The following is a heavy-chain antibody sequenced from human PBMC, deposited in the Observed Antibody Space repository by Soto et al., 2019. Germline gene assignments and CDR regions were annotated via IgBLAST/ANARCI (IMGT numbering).Heavy chain of an antibody. J-gene: IGHJ5*01. V-gene: IGHV4-59*01. CDR3: ARDAICSIWNHNSPAMSSCGQQSTLTVDS. CDR1: GCAIRSYY. CDR2: IYCSGSP. D-gene: IGHD6-13*01. Sequence: ENLWLTCTGSGCAIRSYYWRWIRQPPGMGLEWIGYIYCSGSPNYNPSLKSRVTISVDTSKIQFSLKLSSVTAADTAVYYCARDAICSIWNHNSPAMSSCGQQSTLTVDS.